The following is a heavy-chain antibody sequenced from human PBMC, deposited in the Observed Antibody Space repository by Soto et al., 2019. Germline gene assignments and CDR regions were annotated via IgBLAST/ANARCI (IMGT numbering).Heavy chain of an antibody. CDR2: IHSTRSP. CDR1: GDSVSKYY. J-gene: IGHJ5*02. V-gene: IGHV4-4*07. CDR3: ARSPAYGDYANLDT. Sequence: SETLSLTCTVSGDSVSKYYWNWIRQPAGKGLEWIGRIHSTRSPNYNPSLKSRVTMSVDTSKNQYSLKLNLTSVTAADTAVYYCARSPAYGDYANLDTWGQGTLVTVSS. D-gene: IGHD4-17*01.